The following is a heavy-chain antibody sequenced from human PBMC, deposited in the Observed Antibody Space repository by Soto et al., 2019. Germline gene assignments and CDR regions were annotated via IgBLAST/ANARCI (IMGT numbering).Heavy chain of an antibody. CDR1: GFTFSSYS. CDR2: ISGSGGST. CDR3: AKDRDCSGGSCYYNY. D-gene: IGHD2-15*01. V-gene: IGHV3-23*01. J-gene: IGHJ4*02. Sequence: PGGSLRLSCTASGFTFSSYSMNWVRQAPGKGLESVSAISGSGGSTYYADSVKGRFTISRDNSKNTLYLQMNSLRAEDTAVYYCAKDRDCSGGSCYYNYWGQGTLVTVSS.